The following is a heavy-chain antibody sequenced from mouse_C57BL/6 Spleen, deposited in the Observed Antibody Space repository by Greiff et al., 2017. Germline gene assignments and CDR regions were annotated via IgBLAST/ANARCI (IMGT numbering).Heavy chain of an antibody. CDR1: GYTFTSSG. CDR2: IYPRSGNT. CDR3: ERADGPRAFDV. D-gene: IGHD2-3*01. Sequence: QVQLQQSGAELARPGASVKLSCKASGYTFTSSGISWVKQRTGQGLEWIGEIYPRSGNTYYNEKFKGKATLTADKSSSTAYMELRSLTSEDSAVYFCERADGPRAFDVWGTGTTVTVSS. J-gene: IGHJ1*03. V-gene: IGHV1-81*01.